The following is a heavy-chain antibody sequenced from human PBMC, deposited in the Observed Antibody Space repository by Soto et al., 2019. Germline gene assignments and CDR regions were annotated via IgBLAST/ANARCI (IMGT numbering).Heavy chain of an antibody. CDR3: ARQIYDSDTGPNFQYHFDS. V-gene: IGHV5-10-1*01. J-gene: IGHJ4*02. CDR2: IDPSDSQT. D-gene: IGHD3-22*01. Sequence: PVESLKISCKGSGYSFAGDWITWVRQKPVKGLEWMGRIDPSDSQTYYSPSFRGHVTISVTKSITTVFLQWSSLRASDTAMYYCARQIYDSDTGPNFQYHFDSWGQGTPVTVSS. CDR1: GYSFAGDW.